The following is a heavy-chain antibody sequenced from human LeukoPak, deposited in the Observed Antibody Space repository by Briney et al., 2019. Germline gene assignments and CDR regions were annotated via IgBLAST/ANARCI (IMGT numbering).Heavy chain of an antibody. V-gene: IGHV1-18*01. J-gene: IGHJ4*02. CDR3: ARDRWCSSTSCYGPHDY. CDR1: GYTFTSYG. Sequence: GASVKVSCKASGYTFTSYGISWVRQAPGQGLEWMGWISAYNGNTNYAQKLQGRVTMTTDTSTSTAYMELRSLRSDDTAVYYCARDRWCSSTSCYGPHDYWGQGTLDTVSS. CDR2: ISAYNGNT. D-gene: IGHD2-2*01.